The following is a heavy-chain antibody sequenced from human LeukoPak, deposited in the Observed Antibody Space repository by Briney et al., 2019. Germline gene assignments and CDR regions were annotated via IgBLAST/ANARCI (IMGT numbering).Heavy chain of an antibody. V-gene: IGHV5-51*01. D-gene: IGHD3-3*01. Sequence: GESLKISCKGSGYSFTSYWIGWGRQMPGKGLEWMGIIYPGDSDTRYSPSFQGQVTISADKSISTAYLQWSSLKASDTAMYYCARLYYDFWSGYFAVNNWFDPWGQGTLVTVSS. CDR2: IYPGDSDT. CDR1: GYSFTSYW. CDR3: ARLYYDFWSGYFAVNNWFDP. J-gene: IGHJ5*02.